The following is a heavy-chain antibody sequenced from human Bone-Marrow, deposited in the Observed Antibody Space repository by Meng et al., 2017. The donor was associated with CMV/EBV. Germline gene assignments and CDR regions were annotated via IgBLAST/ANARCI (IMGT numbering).Heavy chain of an antibody. CDR3: AVTYYYDSSGYYSFDY. V-gene: IGHV1-18*01. D-gene: IGHD3-22*01. Sequence: VQLVQMGVEVTKPGASVKASCKASGYTFTSYGIGWVRQVPGQGLEWMGWISAYNGNTNYAQKLQGRVTMTTDTSTSTAYMELRSLRSDDTAVYYCAVTYYYDSSGYYSFDYWGQGTLVTVSS. CDR2: ISAYNGNT. CDR1: GYTFTSYG. J-gene: IGHJ4*02.